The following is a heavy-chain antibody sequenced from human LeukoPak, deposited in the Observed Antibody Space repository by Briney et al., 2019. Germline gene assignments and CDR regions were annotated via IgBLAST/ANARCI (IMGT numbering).Heavy chain of an antibody. CDR2: INPNGGST. D-gene: IGHD7-27*01. CDR3: AREIRSLHWGSNYYYGMDV. V-gene: IGHV1-46*01. J-gene: IGHJ6*02. CDR1: GYTFTSYY. Sequence: ASVKVSCKASGYTFTSYYMHWVRQAPGQGLEWMGIINPNGGSTSYAQKFQGRVTMTRDTSTSTVYMELSSLRSEDTAVYYCAREIRSLHWGSNYYYGMDVWGQGTTVTVSS.